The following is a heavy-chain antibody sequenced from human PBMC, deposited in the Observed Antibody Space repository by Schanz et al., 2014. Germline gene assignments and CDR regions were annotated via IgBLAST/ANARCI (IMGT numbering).Heavy chain of an antibody. CDR3: ARLGVGDKAYYYYGTDV. CDR1: GVSIGGYY. J-gene: IGHJ6*02. V-gene: IGHV4-59*08. Sequence: QVQLQESGPGLVKPSETLSLTCTVSGVSIGGYYWSWIRQPPGKGLEWIGYIFFSGSTTYNPSFNSGVTISVDIPKTQSALTLTSVPAADTAVYYCARLGVGDKAYYYYGTDVWGQGTTVLVSS. D-gene: IGHD1-26*01. CDR2: IFFSGST.